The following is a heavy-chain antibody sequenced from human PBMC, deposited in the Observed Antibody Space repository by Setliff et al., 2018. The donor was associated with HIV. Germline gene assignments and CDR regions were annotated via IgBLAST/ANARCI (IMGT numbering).Heavy chain of an antibody. V-gene: IGHV4-39*01. CDR2: IYYSGST. CDR1: GGSISSSNYY. D-gene: IGHD1-26*01. CDR3: ARLPWGGSNLVNSGAFDI. Sequence: PSETLSLTCTVSGGSISSSNYYWGWIRQPPGKGLEWIGNIYYSGSTYYNPSLRSRVTISVDTSKNQLSLSLTSVTAADTAVYFCARLPWGGSNLVNSGAFDIWGQGTMVTVSS. J-gene: IGHJ3*02.